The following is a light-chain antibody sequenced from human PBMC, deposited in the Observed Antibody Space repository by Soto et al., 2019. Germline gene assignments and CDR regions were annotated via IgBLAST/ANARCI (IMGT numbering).Light chain of an antibody. CDR2: DAS. V-gene: IGKV1-5*01. Sequence: DIQMTQSPSTLSASVGDRVTITCRASQSISDRLAWYQQRPGKAPKLLIYDASSLESGVPSRFSGRRSGTEFTLTISSLQPDDFGTYYCQQYESYSPLTFGGGTKVDIK. CDR3: QQYESYSPLT. CDR1: QSISDR. J-gene: IGKJ4*01.